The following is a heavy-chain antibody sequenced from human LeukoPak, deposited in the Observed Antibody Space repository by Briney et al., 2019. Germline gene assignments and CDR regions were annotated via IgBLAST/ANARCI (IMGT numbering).Heavy chain of an antibody. V-gene: IGHV4-30-4*08. CDR3: ARGGDSSGYYSSDY. D-gene: IGHD3-22*01. CDR2: IYYSGST. Sequence: SETLSLTCTVSGGSISSGGYYWSWIRQHPGKGLEWIGYIYYSGSTYYNPSLKSRVTISVDTSKNQFSLKLSSVTAADTAVYYCARGGDSSGYYSSDYWGQGTLVTVSS. CDR1: GGSISSGGYY. J-gene: IGHJ4*02.